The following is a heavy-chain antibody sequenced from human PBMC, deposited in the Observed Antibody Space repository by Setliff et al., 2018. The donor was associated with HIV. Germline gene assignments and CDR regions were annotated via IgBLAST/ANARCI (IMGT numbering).Heavy chain of an antibody. V-gene: IGHV4-38-2*01. D-gene: IGHD1-26*01. J-gene: IGHJ4*02. Sequence: SETLSLTCAVSGYSISSGYYWAWIRQSPGKGLDWIGRIHHSGTTYYNPSLKSRVTISVDTTTNQVSLQVNSVTAVDTAVYYCARVPHRVVGTTTLLYHFDYWGLGTLVTVSS. CDR2: IHHSGTT. CDR1: GYSISSGYY. CDR3: ARVPHRVVGTTTLLYHFDY.